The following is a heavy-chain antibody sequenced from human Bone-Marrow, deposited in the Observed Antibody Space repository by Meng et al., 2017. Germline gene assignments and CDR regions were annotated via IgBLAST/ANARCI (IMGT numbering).Heavy chain of an antibody. V-gene: IGHV3-74*02. J-gene: IGHJ4*02. CDR3: GRGSPTDY. CDR2: INTDGGGT. Sequence: VHLVESGGGVVQPGRSLRLSCAASGFTFSSYWMHWVRQAPGKGLVWVSRINTDGGGTNYADSVKGRFTISRDNAKNTLYLQINSLRAEDTAVYYCGRGSPTDYWGQGTLVTVSS. CDR1: GFTFSSYW.